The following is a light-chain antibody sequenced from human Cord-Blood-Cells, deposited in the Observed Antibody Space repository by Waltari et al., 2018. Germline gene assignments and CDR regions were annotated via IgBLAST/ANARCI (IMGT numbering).Light chain of an antibody. CDR1: SSDVGSYNL. J-gene: IGLJ2*01. Sequence: QSALTQPASVSGSPGQSITISCTGTSSDVGSYNLVSWYQQHPGKAPNPTIYEGSKRPSGVSNRVSGSKSGNTASLTISGLQAEDEADYYCCSYAGSSTLVFGGGTKRTVL. CDR3: CSYAGSSTLV. V-gene: IGLV2-23*01. CDR2: EGS.